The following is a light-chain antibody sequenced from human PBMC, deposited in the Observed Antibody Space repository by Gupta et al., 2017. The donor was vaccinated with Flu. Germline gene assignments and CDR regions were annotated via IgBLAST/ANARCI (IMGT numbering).Light chain of an antibody. J-gene: IGKJ2*02. Sequence: DRVSITCRASQSISGWLAWYQQKPGKAPKILIYKASTLETGVPSRFSGSGSGTEFTLTISSLQPDDFATYYCQQYNSYSEGTFGQGTKLEIK. CDR3: QQYNSYSEGT. V-gene: IGKV1-5*03. CDR2: KAS. CDR1: QSISGW.